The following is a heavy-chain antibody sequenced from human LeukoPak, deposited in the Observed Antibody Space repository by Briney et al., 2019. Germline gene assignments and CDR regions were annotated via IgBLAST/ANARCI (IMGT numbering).Heavy chain of an antibody. Sequence: GGSLRLSCAAAGFTFSRYWMNWVRQAPGKGLEWVSSISSSSSYIYYADSVKGRFTISRDNAKNALYLQMNSLRAEDTAVYYCARDRNYAVDYWGQGTLVTVSS. CDR3: ARDRNYAVDY. CDR1: GFTFSRYW. CDR2: ISSSSSYI. J-gene: IGHJ4*02. D-gene: IGHD1-7*01. V-gene: IGHV3-21*01.